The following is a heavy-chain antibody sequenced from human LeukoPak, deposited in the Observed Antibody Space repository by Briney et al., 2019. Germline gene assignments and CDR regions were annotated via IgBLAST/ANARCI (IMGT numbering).Heavy chain of an antibody. CDR1: GFTFSNYW. CDR3: VRGGVDHYGSGTYYLMYYFGH. D-gene: IGHD3-10*01. CDR2: IKQDGSEK. V-gene: IGHV3-7*01. J-gene: IGHJ4*02. Sequence: PGGSLRLSCAASGFTFSNYWMSWVRQAPGKGLEWVANIKQDGSEKYYVDSVKGRFTISRDNAINSLNLQMNSLRAEDTAVYYCVRGGVDHYGSGTYYLMYYFGHWGQGALVTVSS.